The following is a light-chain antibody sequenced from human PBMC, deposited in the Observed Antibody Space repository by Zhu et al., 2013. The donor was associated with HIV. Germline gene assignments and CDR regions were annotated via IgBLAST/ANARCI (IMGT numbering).Light chain of an antibody. CDR3: QKYHSAPFT. CDR1: QTVSYRH. CDR2: AAS. Sequence: EIVLTQSPVTLSLSPGERATLSCRASQTVSYRHIAWYHQKPGQAPRLLIYAASSRATGIPDRFSGSGSGTDFTLTISSLQPEDVATYYCQKYHSAPFTFGPGTKVDLK. V-gene: IGKV3-20*01. J-gene: IGKJ3*01.